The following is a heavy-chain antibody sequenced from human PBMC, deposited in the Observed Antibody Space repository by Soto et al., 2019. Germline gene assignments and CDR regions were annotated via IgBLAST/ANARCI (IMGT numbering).Heavy chain of an antibody. J-gene: IGHJ6*03. D-gene: IGHD5-18*01. V-gene: IGHV1-46*03. CDR1: GYTFTSYY. Sequence: ASVKVSCKASGYTFTSYYMHWVRQAPGQGLEWMGIINPSGGSTSYAQKFQGRVTMTRDTSTSTVYMELSSLRSEDTAVYYCAREGRYSYGYRVYYYYMDVWGKGTTVTVSS. CDR2: INPSGGST. CDR3: AREGRYSYGYRVYYYYMDV.